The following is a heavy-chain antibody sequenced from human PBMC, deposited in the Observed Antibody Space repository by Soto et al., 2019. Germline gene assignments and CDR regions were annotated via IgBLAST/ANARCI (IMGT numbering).Heavy chain of an antibody. CDR1: GFTFISSP. V-gene: IGHV3-23*01. CDR3: AKQKGYCSEGACFFDY. CDR2: INGRGDDT. J-gene: IGHJ4*01. D-gene: IGHD2-15*01. Sequence: GGSLRLSCAASGFTFISSPMSWVRLAPGNGLQWVSAINGRGDDTFYADSVKGRFTISRDNSKNTLFLQLNSLRAEDTAVYYCAKQKGYCSEGACFFDYWGHGALVTVSS.